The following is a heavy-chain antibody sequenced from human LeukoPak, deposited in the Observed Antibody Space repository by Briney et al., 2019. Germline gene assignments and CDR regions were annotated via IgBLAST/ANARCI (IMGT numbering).Heavy chain of an antibody. CDR3: AIEGSTIEWELLTEPYYFDY. V-gene: IGHV3-30*04. D-gene: IGHD1-26*01. CDR2: ISYDGSNK. CDR1: GFTFSSYA. J-gene: IGHJ4*02. Sequence: GRSLRLSCAASGFTFSSYAMHWVRQAPGKGLEWVAVISYDGSNKYYADSVKGRFTISRDNSKNTLYLQMNSLRAEDTAVYYCAIEGSTIEWELLTEPYYFDYWGQGTLVTVSS.